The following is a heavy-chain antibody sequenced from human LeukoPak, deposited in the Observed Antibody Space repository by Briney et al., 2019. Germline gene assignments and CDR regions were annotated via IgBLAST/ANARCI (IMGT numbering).Heavy chain of an antibody. J-gene: IGHJ4*02. CDR3: ARGDGDYFDY. D-gene: IGHD2-21*02. Sequence: GGSLRLSCVASGFTVSNYYMSWVRQTPGEGLEWLSVIYSGGSAYYADSVKGRFTISRDDSKNTLFLQMNSLRPEDTAVYYCARGDGDYFDYWGQGTLVTVSS. CDR2: IYSGGSA. V-gene: IGHV3-53*01. CDR1: GFTVSNYY.